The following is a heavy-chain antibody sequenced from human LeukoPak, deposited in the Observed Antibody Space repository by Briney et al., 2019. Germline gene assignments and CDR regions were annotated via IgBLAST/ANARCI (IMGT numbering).Heavy chain of an antibody. CDR2: IYYSGST. CDR1: GGSISRYH. V-gene: IGHV4-59*01. CDR3: ARLTYDRGLWYFDY. D-gene: IGHD3-10*02. Sequence: SETLSLTCTVSGGSISRYHWSWIRQPPGKGLEWIGYIYYSGSTNYNPSLKSRVTISVDTSKNQFSLKLSSVTAADTALYYCARLTYDRGLWYFDYWGQGTLVTVSS. J-gene: IGHJ4*02.